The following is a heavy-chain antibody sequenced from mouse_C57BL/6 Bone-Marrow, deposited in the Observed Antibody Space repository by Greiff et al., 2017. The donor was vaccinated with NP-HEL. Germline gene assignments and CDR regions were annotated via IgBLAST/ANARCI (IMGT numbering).Heavy chain of an antibody. Sequence: VQLQQSGPGLVQPSQSLSIPCTVSGFSLTSYGVHWVRQSPGKGLEWLGVIWSGGSTDYNAAFISRLSISKDNSKSQVFFKVNSLQADDTAIYYCASYGSSPWFAYWGQGTLVTVSA. CDR1: GFSLTSYG. CDR3: ASYGSSPWFAY. V-gene: IGHV2-2*01. J-gene: IGHJ3*01. CDR2: IWSGGST. D-gene: IGHD1-1*01.